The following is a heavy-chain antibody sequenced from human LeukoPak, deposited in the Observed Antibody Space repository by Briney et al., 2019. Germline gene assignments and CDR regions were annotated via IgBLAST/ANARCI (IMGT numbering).Heavy chain of an antibody. J-gene: IGHJ6*02. V-gene: IGHV1-2*06. Sequence: ASVKVSCKASGYTFTGYYMHWVRQAPGQGLEWMGRINPNSGGTNYAQKFQGRVTMTRDTSISTAYMELSRPRSDDTAVYYCAREEERYHPIRLYYYYYYGMDVWGQGTTVTVSS. CDR3: AREEERYHPIRLYYYYYYGMDV. CDR2: INPNSGGT. D-gene: IGHD1-14*01. CDR1: GYTFTGYY.